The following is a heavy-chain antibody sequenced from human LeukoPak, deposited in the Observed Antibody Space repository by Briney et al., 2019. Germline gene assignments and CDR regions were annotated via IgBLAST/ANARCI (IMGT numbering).Heavy chain of an antibody. CDR1: GFTFDDYG. Sequence: GGSLRLSCAASGFTFDDYGMSWVRQAPGKGLEWVSGINWNGGSTGYADSVKGRFTISRDNAKNSLYLQMNSLRAEDTALFHCARGSNWNYYYFDYWGQGTLVTVSS. J-gene: IGHJ4*02. CDR2: INWNGGST. D-gene: IGHD1-7*01. CDR3: ARGSNWNYYYFDY. V-gene: IGHV3-20*01.